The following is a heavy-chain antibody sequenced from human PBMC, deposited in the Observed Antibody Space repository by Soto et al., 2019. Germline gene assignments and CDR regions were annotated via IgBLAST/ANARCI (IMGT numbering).Heavy chain of an antibody. CDR2: IIPIFGTA. CDR1: GGTFSSYA. V-gene: IGHV1-69*13. CDR3: ARGQHGQSRYWSSTSCSYYYDGKDV. Sequence: GASVKVSCKASGGTFSSYAISWVRQAPGQGLEWMEGIIPIFGTANYAQKFQGRVTITADESTSTAYMELSSLRSEDTAVYYCARGQHGQSRYWSSTSCSYYYDGKDVWGQGTTVTVSS. D-gene: IGHD2-2*01. J-gene: IGHJ6*02.